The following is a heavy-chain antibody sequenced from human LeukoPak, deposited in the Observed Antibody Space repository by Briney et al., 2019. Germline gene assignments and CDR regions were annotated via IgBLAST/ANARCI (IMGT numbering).Heavy chain of an antibody. J-gene: IGHJ3*02. D-gene: IGHD6-13*01. CDR2: INQDGSEE. CDR1: GFTINKYW. V-gene: IGHV3-7*01. Sequence: GGSLRLSCAVSGFTINKYWMSWVRQAPGKGLEWVANINQDGSEEYYVDSVKGRFTISRDNAKNSLYLQMKSLRGEDTAVYYCARDYGSSWYEALYAFDIWGQGTMVTVSS. CDR3: ARDYGSSWYEALYAFDI.